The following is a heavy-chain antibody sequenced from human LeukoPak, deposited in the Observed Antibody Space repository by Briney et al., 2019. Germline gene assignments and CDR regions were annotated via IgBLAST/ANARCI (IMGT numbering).Heavy chain of an antibody. CDR1: GFTFSSYW. CDR3: VREYSSSSGRAFDM. J-gene: IGHJ3*02. Sequence: GGSLRLSCAASGFTFSSYWMHWVRQTPGKGLVWVSRISTDGSSTNSADSVKGRLTISRDNAKNTLYLQMNSLRAEDTAVYYCVREYSSSSGRAFDMWGQGTMVTVSP. CDR2: ISTDGSST. D-gene: IGHD6-6*01. V-gene: IGHV3-74*01.